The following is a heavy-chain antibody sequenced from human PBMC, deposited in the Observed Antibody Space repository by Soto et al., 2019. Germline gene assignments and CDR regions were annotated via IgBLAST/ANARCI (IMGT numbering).Heavy chain of an antibody. D-gene: IGHD6-19*01. J-gene: IGHJ5*02. Sequence: SDTLSLTCTVSGGSISSGGYYWILIRQHPGKGLEWIGYIYYSGSTYYNPSLKSRVTISVDTSKNQFSLKLSSVTAADTAVYYCARDYSSGWAHWFDPWGQGTLVTVSS. CDR2: IYYSGST. CDR3: ARDYSSGWAHWFDP. V-gene: IGHV4-31*03. CDR1: GGSISSGGYY.